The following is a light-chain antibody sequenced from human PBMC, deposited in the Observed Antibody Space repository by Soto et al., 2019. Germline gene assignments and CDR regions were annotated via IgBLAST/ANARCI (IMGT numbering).Light chain of an antibody. CDR2: AAS. V-gene: IGKV1-33*01. CDR1: QDIKNL. J-gene: IGKJ5*01. Sequence: EIRMTQSPSSLPASVGDRFTIACQASQDIKNLLNWYQHRPGEAPKPLIYAASYLETGVPARFSGSGSGTDFSFTITSLQPEDSATYYCQQYDTRPTMTFGQGTRLEI. CDR3: QQYDTRPTMT.